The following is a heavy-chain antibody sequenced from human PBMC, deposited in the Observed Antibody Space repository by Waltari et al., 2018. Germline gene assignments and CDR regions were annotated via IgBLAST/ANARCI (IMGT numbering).Heavy chain of an antibody. CDR3: ATRYGSSSMDY. CDR1: GFPLGNFW. Sequence: EVQMVESGGGLVQPGGSLRLSCEASGFPLGNFWVYWVRQGPGKGLEWIASISSRLNTIYYADSVKGRFTISRDNAKNSLHLQMNSLRAEDTAVYYCATRYGSSSMDYWGQGTLVTVSS. D-gene: IGHD6-6*01. J-gene: IGHJ4*02. CDR2: ISSRLNTI. V-gene: IGHV3-48*04.